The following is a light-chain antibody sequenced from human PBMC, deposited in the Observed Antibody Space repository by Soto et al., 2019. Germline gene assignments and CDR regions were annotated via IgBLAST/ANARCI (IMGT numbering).Light chain of an antibody. J-gene: IGKJ1*01. CDR1: QGIDNF. CDR3: QQLNSDPWT. Sequence: IQLTQSPSSLSASVGDRVTITCRASQGIDNFLAWYQQKPGKAPKLLIYAASTLQSGVPSRFSGRGSGTDFTLTIRSLQTEDFATYYCQQLNSDPWTFGQGTKVEIK. V-gene: IGKV1-9*01. CDR2: AAS.